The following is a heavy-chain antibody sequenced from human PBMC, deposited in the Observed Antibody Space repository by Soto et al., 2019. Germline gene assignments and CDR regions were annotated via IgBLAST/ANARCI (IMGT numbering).Heavy chain of an antibody. CDR1: GYTLTSYD. CDR3: ARGRLGYYYYGMDV. J-gene: IGHJ6*02. CDR2: MNPNSGNT. V-gene: IGHV1-8*01. Sequence: ASVKVSCKASGYTLTSYDINWVRQATGQGLEWMGWMNPNSGNTGYAQKFQGRVTMTRNTSISTAYMELSSLRSEDTAVYYCARGRLGYYYYGMDVWGQGTTVTVSS.